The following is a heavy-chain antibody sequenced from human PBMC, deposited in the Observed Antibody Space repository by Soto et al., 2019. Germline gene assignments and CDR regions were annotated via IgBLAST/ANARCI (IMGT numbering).Heavy chain of an antibody. CDR3: ARERGGVYYYYYGMDV. Sequence: GASVKVSCKASGGTFSSYAISWVRRAHGQGLEWMGGIIPIFGTANYAQKFQGRVTITADESTSTAYMELSSLRSEDTAVYYCARERGGVYYYYYGMDVWGQGTTVTVS. CDR2: IIPIFGTA. V-gene: IGHV1-69*01. J-gene: IGHJ6*02. CDR1: GGTFSSYA. D-gene: IGHD2-8*02.